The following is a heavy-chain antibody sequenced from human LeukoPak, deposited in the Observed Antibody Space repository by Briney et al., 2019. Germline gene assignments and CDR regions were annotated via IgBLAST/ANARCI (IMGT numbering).Heavy chain of an antibody. D-gene: IGHD3-16*01. CDR3: AKDEATSGGGLAS. J-gene: IGHJ4*02. CDR1: GFTFSGTH. CDR2: MYTCGST. Sequence: GGSLRLSCAASGFTFSGTHMSWVRQAPGKGLEWVSAMYTCGSTYYSDSVMGRFTVSRVNSRNTVFLHMNSLRVDDTAVYYCAKDEATSGGGLASWGQGTLVTVSS. V-gene: IGHV3-53*01.